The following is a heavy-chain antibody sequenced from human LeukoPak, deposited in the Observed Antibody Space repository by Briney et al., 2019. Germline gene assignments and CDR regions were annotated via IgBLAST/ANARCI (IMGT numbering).Heavy chain of an antibody. CDR1: GGTFSNYA. J-gene: IGHJ4*02. D-gene: IGHD6-13*01. CDR3: ARGIAAAGTIFFDY. V-gene: IGHV1-8*03. Sequence: ASVKVSCKASGGTFSNYAISWVRQAPGQGLEWMGWMNPNSGNTGYAQKFQGRVTITRNTSISTAYMELSSLRSEDTAVYYCARGIAAAGTIFFDYWGQGTLVTVSS. CDR2: MNPNSGNT.